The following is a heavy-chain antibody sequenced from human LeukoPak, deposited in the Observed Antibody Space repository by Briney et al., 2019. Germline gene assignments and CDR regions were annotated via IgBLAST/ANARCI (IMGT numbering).Heavy chain of an antibody. J-gene: IGHJ5*02. D-gene: IGHD3-10*01. Sequence: SVKVSCRASGGTFSSYAISWGRRAPGQGLEWMGGIIPIFGTANYAQKFQGRVTITADESTSTAYMELSSLRSEDTAVYYCAGCLVRGVIIKGNWFDPWGQGTLVTVSS. V-gene: IGHV1-69*01. CDR1: GGTFSSYA. CDR3: AGCLVRGVIIKGNWFDP. CDR2: IIPIFGTA.